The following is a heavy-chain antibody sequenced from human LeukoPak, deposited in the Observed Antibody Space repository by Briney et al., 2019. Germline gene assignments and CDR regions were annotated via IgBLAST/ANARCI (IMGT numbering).Heavy chain of an antibody. J-gene: IGHJ5*02. CDR2: INPNSGGT. D-gene: IGHD3-16*01. Sequence: GASVKVSCKASGYTFTGYYMHWVRQAPGQGLEWMGWINPNSGGTNYAQKFQGRVTMTRDTSISTAYMELSRLRSDDTAVYYCARDQAPRMITFRGPRRWFDPWGQGTLVTVSS. CDR1: GYTFTGYY. CDR3: ARDQAPRMITFRGPRRWFDP. V-gene: IGHV1-2*02.